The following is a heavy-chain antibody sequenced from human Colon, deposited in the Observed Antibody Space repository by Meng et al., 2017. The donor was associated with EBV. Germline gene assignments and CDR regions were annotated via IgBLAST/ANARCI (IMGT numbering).Heavy chain of an antibody. J-gene: IGHJ4*02. V-gene: IGHV4-34*01. CDR3: ARYRLQNDYGDQLYYFDY. CDR1: GGSFSGYY. D-gene: IGHD4-17*01. Sequence: QVQLQQWGARLLKPSEXLSLTCAVYGGSFSGYYWTWIRQPPGKGLEWIGEINHSGSTNYNPSLKSRVTISVDTSKNQFSLKVTSVTAADTAVYYCARYRLQNDYGDQLYYFDYLGQGSLVTVSS. CDR2: INHSGST.